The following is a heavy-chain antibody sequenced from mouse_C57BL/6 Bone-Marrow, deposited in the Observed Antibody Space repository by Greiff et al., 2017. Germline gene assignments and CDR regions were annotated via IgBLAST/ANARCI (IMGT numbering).Heavy chain of an antibody. CDR1: GYAFSSSW. Sequence: VQLQQSGAELMKPGASVKISCKASGYAFSSSWMNWVKQRPGKGLEGIGRIYPGAGDTNYNGKVKGKATLTADKSSSTAYLQLSSLTSEDSAVYFCASITTVVATNYWGQGTTPTVSA. D-gene: IGHD1-1*01. CDR3: ASITTVVATNY. CDR2: IYPGAGDT. J-gene: IGHJ2*01. V-gene: IGHV1-82*01.